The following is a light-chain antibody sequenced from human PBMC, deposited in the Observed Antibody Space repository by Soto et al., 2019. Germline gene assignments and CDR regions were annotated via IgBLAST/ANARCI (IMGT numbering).Light chain of an antibody. V-gene: IGKV1-39*01. CDR3: QQSYSTTWT. Sequence: DIQMTQSPSSLSASVGDRVTITCRASQGISTYLNWYQQKPGKAPKLLIYAASSLQSGVPSRFSGSGSETDFTLTISSLQPEDFATYSCQQSYSTTWTFGQRTKV. CDR2: AAS. J-gene: IGKJ1*01. CDR1: QGISTY.